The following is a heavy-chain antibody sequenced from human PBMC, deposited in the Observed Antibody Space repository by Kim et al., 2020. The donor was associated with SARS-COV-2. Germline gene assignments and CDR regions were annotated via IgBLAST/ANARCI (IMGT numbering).Heavy chain of an antibody. CDR1: GFTFSSYA. D-gene: IGHD3-22*01. V-gene: IGHV3-30*04. CDR3: AREGGYYDSSGYYWNGMDV. J-gene: IGHJ6*02. CDR2: ISYYGSNK. Sequence: GGSLRLSCAASGFTFSSYAMHWVRQAPGKGLEWVAVISYYGSNKYYADSVKGRFTISRDNSKNTLYLQMNSLRAEDTAVYYCAREGGYYDSSGYYWNGMDVWGQGTTVTVSS.